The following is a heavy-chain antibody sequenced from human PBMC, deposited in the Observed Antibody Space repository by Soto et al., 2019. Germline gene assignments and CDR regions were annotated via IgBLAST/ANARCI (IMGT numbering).Heavy chain of an antibody. D-gene: IGHD6-13*01. CDR2: ISYDGST. CDR1: GFTFSSYA. J-gene: IGHJ6*02. V-gene: IGHV3-30-3*01. Sequence: PGGSLRLSCAASGFTFSSYAMHWVRQAPGKGLEWVAVISYDGSTYYADSVKGRFTISRDNSKNTLYLQMNSLRAEDTAVYYCAKVEALAAAGKDYYYGMDVWGQGTTVTVSS. CDR3: AKVEALAAAGKDYYYGMDV.